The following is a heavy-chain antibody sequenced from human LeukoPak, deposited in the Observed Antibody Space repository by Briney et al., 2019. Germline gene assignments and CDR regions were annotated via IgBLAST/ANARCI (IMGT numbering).Heavy chain of an antibody. CDR2: IYYTGGT. Sequence: SETLSLTCTVSGGSVSSNYWSWIRQPPGKGLERIGYIYYTGGTNYNPSLKSRVTLSVDTSKNQFSLKLTSVTAADTAVYYCARGYYDSSAPPIAFDIWGQGTMVTVSS. J-gene: IGHJ3*02. V-gene: IGHV4-59*02. CDR3: ARGYYDSSAPPIAFDI. D-gene: IGHD3-22*01. CDR1: GGSVSSNY.